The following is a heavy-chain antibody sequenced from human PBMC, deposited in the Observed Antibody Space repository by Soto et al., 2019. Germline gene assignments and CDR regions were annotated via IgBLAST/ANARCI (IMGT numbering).Heavy chain of an antibody. V-gene: IGHV4-31*03. Sequence: QVQLRESGPGLVKPSQALSLVCSVSGDSITSGCYYWTCLRQRPGKGLEWIGYIYFTGSAYYNPSLKSRMTMSVDTSQNQFSLRLSSVTGADTAFYYCAREMVLRSGWFDPWGQGTLVTVSS. D-gene: IGHD1-26*01. J-gene: IGHJ5*02. CDR1: GDSITSGCYY. CDR2: IYFTGSA. CDR3: AREMVLRSGWFDP.